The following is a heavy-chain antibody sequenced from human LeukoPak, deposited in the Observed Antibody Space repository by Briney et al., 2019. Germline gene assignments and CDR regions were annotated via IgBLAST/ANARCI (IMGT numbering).Heavy chain of an antibody. CDR1: VFTFSSYS. J-gene: IGHJ4*02. V-gene: IGHV3-21*01. CDR2: ISSSSSYI. CDR3: ARPQLGYCSSTSCYSPDY. D-gene: IGHD2-2*01. Sequence: GGALRLSCAASVFTFSSYSMNGVRQAAARGVEWVSSISSSSSYIYYPDSVKGGFIIHRDNAKNSLYLQMNSLRAEDTAVYYCARPQLGYCSSTSCYSPDYWGQGTLVTVSS.